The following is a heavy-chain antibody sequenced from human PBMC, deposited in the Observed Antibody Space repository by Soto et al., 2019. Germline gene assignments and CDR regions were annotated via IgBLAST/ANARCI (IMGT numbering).Heavy chain of an antibody. CDR2: ISSSGSTI. J-gene: IGHJ6*02. V-gene: IGHV3-48*03. Sequence: EVQLVESGGGLVQPGGSLRLSCAASGFTFSSYEMNWVRQAPGKGLEWVSYISSSGSTIYYADAVKCRFTISRDNAKNSVYLKMNGLRAEDTAVYYCASNTVGQYYEILAGYYRRSYYYYGMDVWGQGTTVTVSS. D-gene: IGHD3-9*01. CDR1: GFTFSSYE. CDR3: ASNTVGQYYEILAGYYRRSYYYYGMDV.